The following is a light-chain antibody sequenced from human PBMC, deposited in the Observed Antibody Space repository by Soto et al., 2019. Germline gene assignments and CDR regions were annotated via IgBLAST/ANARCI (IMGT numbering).Light chain of an antibody. CDR2: RAS. CDR3: QQRSNWPPKIT. V-gene: IGKV3-15*01. J-gene: IGKJ5*01. CDR1: QSVNSN. Sequence: EIVLTQSPGTLSLSPGERATLSCRASQSVNSNLAWYQQKPGQAPRLLIYRASTRATGIPARFSGSGSGTDFTLTISGLQSEDFAVYYCQQRSNWPPKITFGRGTRLEIK.